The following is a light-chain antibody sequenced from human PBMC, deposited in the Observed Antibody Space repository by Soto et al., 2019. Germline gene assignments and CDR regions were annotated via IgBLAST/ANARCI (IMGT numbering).Light chain of an antibody. CDR1: QSISSRY. V-gene: IGKV3-20*01. CDR2: GVS. Sequence: EIVLTQSPGTLSLSPGERATLSCRASQSISSRYLAWYQQKPGQAPRLLMYGVSIRATGTPDRFSGSGSGTDFTLTISRLEPEDFAVYHCQQYDSSPTFGQGTKVEVK. J-gene: IGKJ1*01. CDR3: QQYDSSPT.